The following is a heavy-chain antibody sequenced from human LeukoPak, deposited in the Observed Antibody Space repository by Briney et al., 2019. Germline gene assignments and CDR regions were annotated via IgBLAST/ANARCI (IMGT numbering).Heavy chain of an antibody. CDR1: GGSISSSSYY. V-gene: IGHV4-39*07. J-gene: IGHJ3*02. CDR3: ARGFSSISDAFDI. CDR2: FYYSGST. D-gene: IGHD1-14*01. Sequence: PSETLSLTCTVSGGSISSSSYYWGWIRQPPGKGLEWIGSFYYSGSTYYNPSLKSRVTISVDTSKNQFSLKLSSVTAADTAVYYCARGFSSISDAFDIWGQGTMVTVSS.